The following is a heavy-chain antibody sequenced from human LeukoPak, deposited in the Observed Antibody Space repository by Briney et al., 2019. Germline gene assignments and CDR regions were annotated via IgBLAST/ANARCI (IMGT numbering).Heavy chain of an antibody. CDR1: RYTFTTYP. V-gene: IGHV7-4-1*02. Sequence: ASVKVSCKASRYTFTTYPMNWVRHAPGQGLEWMGCINTNTGNPTYAQGFTGRFVFSLDTSVSKAYLQISSLKADDTAVYYCARDPYTSSSWYRGRANNWFDPWGQGTLVTVSS. CDR2: INTNTGNP. CDR3: ARDPYTSSSWYRGRANNWFDP. D-gene: IGHD6-13*01. J-gene: IGHJ5*02.